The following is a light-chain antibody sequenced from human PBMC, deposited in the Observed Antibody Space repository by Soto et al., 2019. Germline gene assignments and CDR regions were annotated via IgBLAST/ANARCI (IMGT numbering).Light chain of an antibody. Sequence: DTQMTQSPSTLSASIGDRVTITCRASQSISNWLAWYQQKPGKAPKLLIYDASTLESGVPSRFSGSGSGTEFTLTINCLQPDDVATYYCQQYKTYPFTFGPGTKVDTK. V-gene: IGKV1-5*01. J-gene: IGKJ3*01. CDR1: QSISNW. CDR3: QQYKTYPFT. CDR2: DAS.